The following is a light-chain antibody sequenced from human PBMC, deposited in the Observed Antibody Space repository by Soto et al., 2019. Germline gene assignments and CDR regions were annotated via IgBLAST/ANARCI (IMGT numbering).Light chain of an antibody. J-gene: IGKJ2*01. CDR1: QDISNY. Sequence: DIQMTQSPSSLSASVGDRVTITCQASQDISNYLNWYQQKPGKAPKLLIYDASNLETGVPSRFSGGGSGTDFTFTISSLQAEDIATYYCQQYDNLPPYTFGQGTKLEIK. CDR3: QQYDNLPPYT. V-gene: IGKV1-33*01. CDR2: DAS.